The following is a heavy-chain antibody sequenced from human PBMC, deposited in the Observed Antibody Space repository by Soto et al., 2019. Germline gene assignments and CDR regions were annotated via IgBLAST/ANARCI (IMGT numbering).Heavy chain of an antibody. Sequence: QVQLVQSGAEVKKPGASVKVSCKASGYTFTSYAIHWVRQAPGQRLEWMGWINTAKDNTKDSQKFQGRVTITRDTSASIVYMELSSLRSEDTAVYYCARGSSWSYFDYWGQGTLVTVSS. D-gene: IGHD6-13*01. J-gene: IGHJ4*02. CDR3: ARGSSWSYFDY. V-gene: IGHV1-3*04. CDR1: GYTFTSYA. CDR2: INTAKDNT.